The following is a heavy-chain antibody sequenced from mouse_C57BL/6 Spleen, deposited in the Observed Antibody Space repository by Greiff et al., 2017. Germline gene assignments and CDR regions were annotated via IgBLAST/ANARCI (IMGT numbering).Heavy chain of an antibody. Sequence: VQLQQSGAELMKPGASVKLSCKATGYTFTGYWIEWVKQRPGHGLEWIGEIYPGSGNTNYNEKFKGKATVTADTSSNTAYMQLSSLTTGDSAIYYCARNGMPYYYAMDCWGQGTSVTVSS. D-gene: IGHD1-1*01. CDR1: GYTFTGYW. CDR3: ARNGMPYYYAMDC. CDR2: IYPGSGNT. V-gene: IGHV1-9*01. J-gene: IGHJ4*01.